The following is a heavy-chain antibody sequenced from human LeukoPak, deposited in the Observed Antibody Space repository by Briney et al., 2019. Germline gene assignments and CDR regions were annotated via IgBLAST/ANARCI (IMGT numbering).Heavy chain of an antibody. D-gene: IGHD6-19*01. Sequence: SETLSLTCAVAGGSISSSNWWSWVRQPPGKGLEWIGEIYHSGSTNYNPSPKSRVTISVDKSKNQFSLKLSSVTAADTAVYYCARVRSVAGTRNFDYLGQGTLVTVSS. CDR2: IYHSGST. J-gene: IGHJ4*02. CDR3: ARVRSVAGTRNFDY. CDR1: GGSISSSNW. V-gene: IGHV4-4*02.